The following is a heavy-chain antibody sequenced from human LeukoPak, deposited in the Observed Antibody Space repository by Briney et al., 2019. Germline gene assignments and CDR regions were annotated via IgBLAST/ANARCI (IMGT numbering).Heavy chain of an antibody. Sequence: GASVRVSCTASGYTFTSYGMSWVRQAPGKGLEWVAWISAYNGNTYYAHKVQGRVTMTTDTSTSTAYMELRSLRSDDTAVYYCARGTYHGLVYDYWGQGTLVTVSS. D-gene: IGHD6-19*01. CDR1: GYTFTSYG. CDR3: ARGTYHGLVYDY. J-gene: IGHJ4*02. CDR2: ISAYNGNT. V-gene: IGHV1-18*04.